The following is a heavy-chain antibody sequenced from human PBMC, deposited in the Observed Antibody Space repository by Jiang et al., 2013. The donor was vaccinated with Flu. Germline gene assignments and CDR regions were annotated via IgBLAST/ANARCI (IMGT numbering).Heavy chain of an antibody. Sequence: GGGVVQPGTSLRLSCAASGFIFTHYAMHWVRQAPGKGLEWVAVISYDGSVRNYADSVKGRFTLSRDNSKNTVFLQMNSLRAEDTAVYYCARDRPHDYWGQGTLVTVSS. V-gene: IGHV3-30-3*01. CDR2: ISYDGSVR. CDR3: ARDRPHDY. CDR1: GFIFTHYA. J-gene: IGHJ4*02.